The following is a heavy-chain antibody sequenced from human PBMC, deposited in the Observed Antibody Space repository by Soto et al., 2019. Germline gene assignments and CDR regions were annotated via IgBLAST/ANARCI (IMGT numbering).Heavy chain of an antibody. Sequence: SVKVSCKASGGTFSSYAISWVRQAPGQGLEWMGGIIPIFGTANYAQKFQGRVTITADESTSTAYMELSSLGSEDTAVYYCARVSNYDSSGFNFDYWGQGTLVTVSS. CDR2: IIPIFGTA. CDR3: ARVSNYDSSGFNFDY. J-gene: IGHJ4*02. V-gene: IGHV1-69*13. CDR1: GGTFSSYA. D-gene: IGHD3-22*01.